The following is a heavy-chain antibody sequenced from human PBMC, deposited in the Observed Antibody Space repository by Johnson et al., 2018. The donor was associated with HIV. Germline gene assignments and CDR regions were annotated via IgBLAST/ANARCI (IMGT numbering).Heavy chain of an antibody. CDR2: ILYDGDNV. CDR1: GFTFSNSA. D-gene: IGHD3-10*01. Sequence: QVQLVESGGGVVQPGRALRLSCAASGFTFSNSAMHWVRQAPGKGLEWVAVILYDGDNVYHADSVKGRFTISRDDSKNTLYLQMNSLRVADTAVYYCARDRSLWFREVWPRDAFDMWGQGTKITVSS. V-gene: IGHV3-30*14. CDR3: ARDRSLWFREVWPRDAFDM. J-gene: IGHJ3*02.